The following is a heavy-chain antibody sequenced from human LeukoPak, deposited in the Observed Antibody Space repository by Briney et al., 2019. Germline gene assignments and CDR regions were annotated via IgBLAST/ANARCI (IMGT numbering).Heavy chain of an antibody. CDR2: IWSDGSNV. CDR3: ASRNYYDSSGYYYPYYFDY. CDR1: GFIFSNYG. D-gene: IGHD3-22*01. Sequence: GGSLRLSCAASGFIFSNYGMHWARQAPGKGLEWVGVIWSDGSNVKYSDSGKGRFTISRDNSKNTLYLQMNRLRAEDTAVYYCASRNYYDSSGYYYPYYFDYWGQGTLVTVSS. J-gene: IGHJ4*02. V-gene: IGHV3-33*01.